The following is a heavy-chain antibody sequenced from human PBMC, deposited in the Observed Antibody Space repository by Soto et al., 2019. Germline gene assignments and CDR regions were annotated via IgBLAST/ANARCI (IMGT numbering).Heavy chain of an antibody. V-gene: IGHV3-23*01. CDR2: ISGSGGST. J-gene: IGHJ4*02. D-gene: IGHD3-9*01. Sequence: EVPLLESGGGLVQPGGSLRLSCAASGFTFSSYAMSWVRQAPGKGLEWVSAISGSGGSTYYADSVKGRFTISRDNSKNTLYLQMNSLRAEDTAVYYCAKIRDILTGRYYFDYWGQGTLVTVSS. CDR3: AKIRDILTGRYYFDY. CDR1: GFTFSSYA.